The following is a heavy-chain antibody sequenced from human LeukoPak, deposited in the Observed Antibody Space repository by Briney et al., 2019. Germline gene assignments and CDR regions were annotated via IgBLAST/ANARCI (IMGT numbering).Heavy chain of an antibody. CDR3: ARHTGRTVYFDY. D-gene: IGHD1-14*01. J-gene: IGHJ4*02. CDR1: GGSISSSSYY. Sequence: SETLSLTCTVSGGSISSSSYYWGWIRQPPGTGLEWIGSIYYSGSTYYSPSLKSRVTISVDTSKNQFSLKLSSVTAADTAVYYCARHTGRTVYFDYWGQGTLVTVSS. V-gene: IGHV4-39*01. CDR2: IYYSGST.